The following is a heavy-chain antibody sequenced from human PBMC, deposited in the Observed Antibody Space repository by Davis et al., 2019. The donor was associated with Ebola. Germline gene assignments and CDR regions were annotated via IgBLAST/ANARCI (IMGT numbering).Heavy chain of an antibody. CDR2: ISTYNGNT. V-gene: IGHV1-18*01. J-gene: IGHJ5*02. Sequence: ASVKVSCKVSGSTLIEKSMHWVRQAPGQGLEWMGWISTYNGNTNYAQSLQGRVAMTTDTSTTTAYMELRSLRSDDTAVYYCARDREGGSYDWFDPWGQGTLVTVSS. D-gene: IGHD1-26*01. CDR1: GSTLIEKS. CDR3: ARDREGGSYDWFDP.